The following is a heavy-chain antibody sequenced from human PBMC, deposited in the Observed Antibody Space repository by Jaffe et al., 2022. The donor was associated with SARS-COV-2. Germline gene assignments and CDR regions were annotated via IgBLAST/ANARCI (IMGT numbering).Heavy chain of an antibody. J-gene: IGHJ5*02. CDR2: IYTSGST. V-gene: IGHV4-61*02. Sequence: QVQLQESGPGLVKPSQTLSLTCTVSGGSISSGSYYWSWIRQPAGKGLEWIGRIYTSGSTNYNPSLKSRVTISVDTSKNQFSLKLSSVTAADTAVYYCARDVVVRPNWFDPWGQGTLVTVSS. CDR1: GGSISSGSYY. CDR3: ARDVVVRPNWFDP. D-gene: IGHD3-22*01.